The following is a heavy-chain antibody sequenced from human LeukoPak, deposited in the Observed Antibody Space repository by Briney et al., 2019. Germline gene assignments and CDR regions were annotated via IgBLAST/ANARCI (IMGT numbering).Heavy chain of an antibody. CDR3: VKVAKYYYGSETYYFFEH. Sequence: GGSLRLSCAASGFTFSSYWMSWVRQAPGKGLECVANIKQDGSEKYYVDSVKGRFTISRDNAKNSLDLQMNSLRVEDTGIYYCVKVAKYYYGSETYYFFEHWGQGTPVTASS. CDR1: GFTFSSYW. D-gene: IGHD3-10*01. J-gene: IGHJ4*02. CDR2: IKQDGSEK. V-gene: IGHV3-7*01.